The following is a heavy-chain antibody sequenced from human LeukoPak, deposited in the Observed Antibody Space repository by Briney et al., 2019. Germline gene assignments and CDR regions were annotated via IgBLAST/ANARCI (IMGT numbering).Heavy chain of an antibody. Sequence: GESLKISCKGSGYSFTSYWIGWVRQMPGKGLEWMGIIYPGDSDTRYSPSFQGQVTISADKSISTAYLQWSSLKASDTAMYYCARLSGYCSSTSCYTGIRYFQHWGQGTLVTVSS. V-gene: IGHV5-51*01. CDR3: ARLSGYCSSTSCYTGIRYFQH. J-gene: IGHJ1*01. CDR1: GYSFTSYW. CDR2: IYPGDSDT. D-gene: IGHD2-2*02.